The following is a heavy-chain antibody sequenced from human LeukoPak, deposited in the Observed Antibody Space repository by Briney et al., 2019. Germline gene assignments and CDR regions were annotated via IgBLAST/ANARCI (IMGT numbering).Heavy chain of an antibody. Sequence: PGRSLRLSCAASGFTFSSYAMHWVRQAPGKGLEWVSVISGSGGNTYYADSVKGRFTISRDNSKNTLYLQMNSLRAEDTAVYYCAKAAHIHSGYPTYFDYWGQGTLVTVSS. D-gene: IGHD3-22*01. CDR2: ISGSGGNT. CDR3: AKAAHIHSGYPTYFDY. CDR1: GFTFSSYA. V-gene: IGHV3-NL1*01. J-gene: IGHJ4*02.